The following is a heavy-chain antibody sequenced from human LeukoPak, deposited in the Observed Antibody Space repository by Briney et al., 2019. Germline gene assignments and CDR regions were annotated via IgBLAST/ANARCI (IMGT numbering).Heavy chain of an antibody. D-gene: IGHD3-3*01. CDR1: GYSFTRYW. V-gene: IGHV5-10-1*01. Sequence: GESLKISCQGSGYSFTRYWTTWVRQMPGKGLEWMGRVDPSDSYTNYSPSFQGHVTISADKSISTAYLQWSSLKASDTALYYCGRGVNYFDYWGQGTLVTVSS. CDR3: GRGVNYFDY. J-gene: IGHJ4*02. CDR2: VDPSDSYT.